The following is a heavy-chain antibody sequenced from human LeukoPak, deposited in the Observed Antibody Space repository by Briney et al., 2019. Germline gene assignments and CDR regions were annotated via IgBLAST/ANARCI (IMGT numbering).Heavy chain of an antibody. J-gene: IGHJ4*02. CDR3: TRLREVLPYYFGY. CDR2: IKSKTNNYAT. CDR1: GFTFSGSA. V-gene: IGHV3-73*01. D-gene: IGHD3-10*01. Sequence: GGSLRLSCAASGFTFSGSAMHWVRQASGKGLEWVGRIKSKTNNYATAYAASVKGRFTIFRDDSKNTAYLQMNSLKTEDTAVYYCTRLREVLPYYFGYWGQGTLVTVSS.